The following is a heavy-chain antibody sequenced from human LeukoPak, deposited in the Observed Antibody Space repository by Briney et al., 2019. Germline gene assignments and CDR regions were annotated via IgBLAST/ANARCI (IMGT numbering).Heavy chain of an antibody. CDR1: GASIRSGDHH. CDR3: ARGGGGYTLYSFDY. V-gene: IGHV4-30-4*08. D-gene: IGHD3-22*01. Sequence: PSQALSLTCSVSGASIRSGDHHWSWLRQSPEEGLEWIGYIYFSGSRSSNPSLRSRLTISVDTSKNQFSLKLNSVTAADTALYYCARGGGGYTLYSFDYWGQGALVTVSS. CDR2: IYFSGSR. J-gene: IGHJ4*02.